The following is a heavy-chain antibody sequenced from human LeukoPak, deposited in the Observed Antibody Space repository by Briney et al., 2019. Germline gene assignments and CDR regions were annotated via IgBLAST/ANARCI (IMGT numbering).Heavy chain of an antibody. V-gene: IGHV3-64*01. CDR2: ISSNGGST. CDR3: ARGSWRNYYFDY. D-gene: IGHD6-13*01. Sequence: GGSLRLSCAASGVTFSSYAMHWVRQAPGKGLEYVSAISSNGGSTYYANSVKGRFTISRDNSKNTLYLQMGSLRAEDMAVYYCARGSWRNYYFDYWGQGTLVTVSS. J-gene: IGHJ4*02. CDR1: GVTFSSYA.